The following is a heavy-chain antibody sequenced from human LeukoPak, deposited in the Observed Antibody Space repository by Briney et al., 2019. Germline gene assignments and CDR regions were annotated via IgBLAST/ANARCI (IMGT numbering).Heavy chain of an antibody. V-gene: IGHV3-7*01. Sequence: GGSLRLSCAASGFTVSSNYMSWVRQAPGKGLEWVANVKQDGSEKYYVDSVKGRFTISRDNAKNSLYLQMNSLRAEDTAVYYCARVGGAYYGSGSYYSAYWGQGTLVTVSS. J-gene: IGHJ4*02. CDR3: ARVGGAYYGSGSYYSAY. D-gene: IGHD3-10*01. CDR1: GFTVSSNY. CDR2: VKQDGSEK.